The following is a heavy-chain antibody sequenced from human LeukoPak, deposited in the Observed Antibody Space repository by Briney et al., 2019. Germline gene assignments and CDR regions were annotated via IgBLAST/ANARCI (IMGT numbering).Heavy chain of an antibody. CDR2: VSAGHHA. D-gene: IGHD5-18*01. CDR3: VREARGYHYTYFDY. J-gene: IGHJ4*02. V-gene: IGHV3-13*01. CDR1: GFTLGGHD. Sequence: GGSLRLSCTASGFTLGGHDMHWVRQTTGDGLEWVAAVSAGHHAFYAGSVKGRFTVSREDAKNSLYLQMNSLRTGDTAVYYCVREARGYHYTYFDYWGQGSLVTVSS.